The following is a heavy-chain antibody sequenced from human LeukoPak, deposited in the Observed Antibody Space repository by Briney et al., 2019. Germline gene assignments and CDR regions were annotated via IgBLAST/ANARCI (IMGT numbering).Heavy chain of an antibody. CDR2: ISYDGSNK. CDR1: GFTFSSYA. D-gene: IGHD1-26*01. Sequence: GRSLRLSCAASGFTFSSYAMHWVRQAPGKGLEWVAVISYDGSNKYYADSVKGRFTISRDNSKNTLYLQMNSLRAEDTAVYYCAKGSGSYLSPLYYFDYWGQGTLVTVSS. J-gene: IGHJ4*02. CDR3: AKGSGSYLSPLYYFDY. V-gene: IGHV3-30*04.